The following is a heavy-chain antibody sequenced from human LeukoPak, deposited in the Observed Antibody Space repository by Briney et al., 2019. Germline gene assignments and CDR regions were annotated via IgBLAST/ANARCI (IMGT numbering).Heavy chain of an antibody. CDR1: GGSISSGGYY. CDR2: IYYSGST. Sequence: SETLSLTCTVSGGSISSGGYYWSWIRQLPGKGLEWIGYIYYSGSTYYNPSLKSRVTISVDTSKNQFSLKLSSVTAADTAVYYCARLDFWSGYYHDYWGQGTLVTVSS. CDR3: ARLDFWSGYYHDY. V-gene: IGHV4-31*03. J-gene: IGHJ4*02. D-gene: IGHD3-3*01.